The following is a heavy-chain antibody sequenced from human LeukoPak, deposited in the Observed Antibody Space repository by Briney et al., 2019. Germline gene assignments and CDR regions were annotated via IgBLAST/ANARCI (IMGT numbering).Heavy chain of an antibody. CDR1: GFTFSSYS. D-gene: IGHD5-18*01. J-gene: IGHJ4*02. Sequence: GGSLRLSCAASGFTFSSYSMNWVRQAPGKGLEWVSYISSSSSTIYYADSVKGRFTISRDSAKNSLYLQMNSLRAEDTAVYYCARERDGYSYGLDYWGQGTLVTVSS. CDR3: ARERDGYSYGLDY. CDR2: ISSSSSTI. V-gene: IGHV3-48*01.